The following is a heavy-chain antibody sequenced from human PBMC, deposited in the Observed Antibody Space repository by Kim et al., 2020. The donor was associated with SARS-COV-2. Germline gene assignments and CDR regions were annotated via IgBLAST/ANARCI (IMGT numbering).Heavy chain of an antibody. CDR1: GGSISSGGYY. D-gene: IGHD6-19*01. Sequence: SETLSLTCTVSGGSISSGGYYWSWIRQHPGKGLEWIGYIYYSGSTYYNPSLKSRVTISVDTSKNQFSLKLSSVTAADTAVYYCARENIIAVAGTTGFDYWGQGTLVTVSS. V-gene: IGHV4-31*03. CDR3: ARENIIAVAGTTGFDY. J-gene: IGHJ4*02. CDR2: IYYSGST.